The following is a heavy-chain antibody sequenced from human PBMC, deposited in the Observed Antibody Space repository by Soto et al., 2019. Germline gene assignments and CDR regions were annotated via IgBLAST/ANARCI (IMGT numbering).Heavy chain of an antibody. CDR3: AKLRWGSDNWFDP. Sequence: EVPLLVSGGGLVQPGGSLRLSCAASGFTFSSDAMSWVRQSPGKGLEWVSAISGDGESTYYADSVKGRFTISRDNSKNTLYLQMNSLRAEDTAVYYCAKLRWGSDNWFDPWGQGTLVTVSS. D-gene: IGHD3-10*01. CDR2: ISGDGEST. J-gene: IGHJ5*02. V-gene: IGHV3-23*01. CDR1: GFTFSSDA.